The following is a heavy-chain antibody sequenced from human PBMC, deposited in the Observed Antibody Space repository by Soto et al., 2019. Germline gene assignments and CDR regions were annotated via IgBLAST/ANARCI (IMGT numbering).Heavy chain of an antibody. CDR2: IKQDGSEK. CDR3: AGAQGNWNVPFDY. J-gene: IGHJ4*02. Sequence: GGSLRLSCAASGFTFSSYWMSWVRQAPGKGLEWVANIKQDGSEKYYVDSVKGRFTISRDNAKNSLYLQMNSLRAEETAVYYCAGAQGNWNVPFDYWGQGTLVTVSS. D-gene: IGHD1-20*01. CDR1: GFTFSSYW. V-gene: IGHV3-7*01.